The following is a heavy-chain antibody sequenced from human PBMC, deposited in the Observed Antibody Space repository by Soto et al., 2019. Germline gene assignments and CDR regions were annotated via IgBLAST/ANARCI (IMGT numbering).Heavy chain of an antibody. J-gene: IGHJ4*02. D-gene: IGHD3-10*01. CDR1: GGSFSGYY. CDR2: INHSGST. V-gene: IGHV4-34*01. CDR3: ARSEVLLWFGELRQHYFDY. Sequence: SETLSLTCAVYGGSFSGYYWSWIRQPPGKGLEWIGEINHSGSTNYNPSLKSRVTISVDTSKNQFSLKLSSVTAADTAVYYCARSEVLLWFGELRQHYFDYWGQGTLVTVSS.